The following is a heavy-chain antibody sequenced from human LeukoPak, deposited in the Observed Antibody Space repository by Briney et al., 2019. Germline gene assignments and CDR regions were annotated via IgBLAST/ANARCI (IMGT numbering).Heavy chain of an antibody. CDR2: INAGNGNT. D-gene: IGHD2-2*01. J-gene: IGHJ5*02. Sequence: ASVKVSCKASGYTFTSYAMHWVRQAPGQRLEWMGWINAGNGNTKYSQKFQGRVTITRDTSASTAYMELSRLRSDDTAVYYCARDRLSIVVVPAAIGWFDPWGQGTLVTVSS. CDR3: ARDRLSIVVVPAAIGWFDP. CDR1: GYTFTSYA. V-gene: IGHV1-3*01.